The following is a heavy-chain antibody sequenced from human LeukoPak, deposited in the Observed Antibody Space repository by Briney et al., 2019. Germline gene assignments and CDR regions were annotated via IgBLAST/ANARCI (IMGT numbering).Heavy chain of an antibody. CDR1: GFTFSDAW. J-gene: IGHJ3*02. D-gene: IGHD3-10*01. V-gene: IGHV3-15*01. Sequence: GGSLRLSCAASGFTFSDAWMGWVRQPSGKGLEWVGRIKSKTDGGRTDYAAPVKGRFTVSRDDSKNTLYLQMNSLQTEDTAVYFCMTARRGESHAFDIWGQGTVVTVSS. CDR3: MTARRGESHAFDI. CDR2: IKSKTDGGRT.